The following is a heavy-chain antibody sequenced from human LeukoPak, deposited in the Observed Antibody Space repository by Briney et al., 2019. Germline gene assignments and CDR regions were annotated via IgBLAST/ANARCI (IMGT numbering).Heavy chain of an antibody. CDR2: ISHTGTT. Sequence: SETLSLTCAVSGYSITSDYNWGWIRQPPGKGLGWVGTISHTGTTYYNPSLKSRVTISIDTSDQFSVKLTSVTAADTAVYYCARFESTSGRGFDPWGQGTLVTVSS. D-gene: IGHD2-2*01. V-gene: IGHV4-38-2*01. CDR1: GYSITSDYN. J-gene: IGHJ5*02. CDR3: ARFESTSGRGFDP.